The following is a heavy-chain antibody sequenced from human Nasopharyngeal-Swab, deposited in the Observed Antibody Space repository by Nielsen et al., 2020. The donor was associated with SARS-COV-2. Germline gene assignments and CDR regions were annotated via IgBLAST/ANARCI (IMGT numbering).Heavy chain of an antibody. D-gene: IGHD5-24*01. Sequence: GGSLRLSCAASGFTFSSYAMHWVRQAPGKGLEWVAVISYDGSNKYYADSVKGRFTISRDNSKNTLYLQMNSLRAEDTAVYYCARDLRWLQFPAGGGDYWGQGTLVTVSS. J-gene: IGHJ4*02. V-gene: IGHV3-30*04. CDR1: GFTFSSYA. CDR3: ARDLRWLQFPAGGGDY. CDR2: ISYDGSNK.